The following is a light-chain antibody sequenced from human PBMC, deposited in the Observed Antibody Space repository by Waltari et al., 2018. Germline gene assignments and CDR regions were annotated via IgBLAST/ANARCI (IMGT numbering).Light chain of an antibody. Sequence: SYELTQPLSVSVALGQTARITCGGNNIGSKNVHWYPQKPGQAPVLVIYRDSNRPSGIPERCSGSNSGNTATLTIRRAQAGDGADYYCQVWDSSTAYVVFGGGTKLTVL. J-gene: IGLJ2*01. V-gene: IGLV3-9*01. CDR2: RDS. CDR3: QVWDSSTAYVV. CDR1: NIGSKN.